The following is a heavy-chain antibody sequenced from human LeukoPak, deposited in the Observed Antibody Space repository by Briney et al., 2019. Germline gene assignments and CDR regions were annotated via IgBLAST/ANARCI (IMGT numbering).Heavy chain of an antibody. J-gene: IGHJ4*02. CDR1: GYTFTSYY. Sequence: ASVKVSCKASGYTFTSYYMHWVRQAPGQGLEWMGWINPNSGGTNYAQKFQGRVTMTRDTSISTAYMELSRLRSDDTAVYYCARVLDSSSWTDYWGQGTLVTVSS. D-gene: IGHD6-13*01. CDR3: ARVLDSSSWTDY. V-gene: IGHV1-2*02. CDR2: INPNSGGT.